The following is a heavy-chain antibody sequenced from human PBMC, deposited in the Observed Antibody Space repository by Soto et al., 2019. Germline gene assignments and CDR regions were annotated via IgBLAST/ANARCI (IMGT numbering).Heavy chain of an antibody. CDR1: GYSFTGYW. Sequence: RGESLKISCKGSGYSFTGYWIGWVRQMPGKGLEWMGIIYPGDSDTRYSPSFQGQVTISADKSISTAYLQWSSLKASDTAMYYCARGDYDILTGYFTPSRYGMDVWGQGTTVTVSS. J-gene: IGHJ6*02. D-gene: IGHD3-9*01. V-gene: IGHV5-51*01. CDR2: IYPGDSDT. CDR3: ARGDYDILTGYFTPSRYGMDV.